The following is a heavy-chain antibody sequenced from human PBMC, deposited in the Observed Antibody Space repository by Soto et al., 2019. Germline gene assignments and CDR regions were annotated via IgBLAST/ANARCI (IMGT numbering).Heavy chain of an antibody. Sequence: PSETLSLTCSVSGASINNFAYYWGWIRQPPGKGLEWIGTVYYNENTYYNPSLKSRVAISVDTAKNQFSLNLRSATAADTAIYFCARRERYYGSPGWFDPWGQGTLVTVSS. CDR2: VYYNENT. CDR1: GASINNFAYY. V-gene: IGHV4-39*01. CDR3: ARRERYYGSPGWFDP. D-gene: IGHD3-10*01. J-gene: IGHJ5*01.